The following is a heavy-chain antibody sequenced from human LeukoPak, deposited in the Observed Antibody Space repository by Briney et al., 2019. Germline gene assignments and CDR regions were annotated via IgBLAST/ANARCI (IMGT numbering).Heavy chain of an antibody. CDR1: GGSISGYY. V-gene: IGHV4-59*01. Sequence: PSETLSLTCTVSGGSISGYYWGWIRQPPGKGLEWIGYIYYSGSTNYNPSLKSRVTISVDTSNNQFSLNLSSVTAADTAVYYCARVGPSNYDILTGQGAFDYWGQGTLVTVSS. CDR3: ARVGPSNYDILTGQGAFDY. J-gene: IGHJ4*02. CDR2: IYYSGST. D-gene: IGHD3-9*01.